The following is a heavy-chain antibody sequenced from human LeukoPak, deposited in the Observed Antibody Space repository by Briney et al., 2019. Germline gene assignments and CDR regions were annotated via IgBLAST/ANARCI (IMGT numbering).Heavy chain of an antibody. V-gene: IGHV4-34*01. Sequence: SETLSLTCAVYGGSFSGYYWSWIRQPPGKGLEWIGEINHSGSTNYNPSLKSRVTISVDTSKNQFSLKLSSVTAADTAVYYCARYDSSGYYSFDYWGQGTLVTVSS. CDR1: GGSFSGYY. CDR3: ARYDSSGYYSFDY. J-gene: IGHJ4*02. D-gene: IGHD3-22*01. CDR2: INHSGST.